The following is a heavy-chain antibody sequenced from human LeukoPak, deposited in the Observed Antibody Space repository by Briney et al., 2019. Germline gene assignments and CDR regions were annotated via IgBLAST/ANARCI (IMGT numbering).Heavy chain of an antibody. Sequence: PGGSLRLSCAASGFTFSSYEMNWVRQAPGKGLEWVSYISGSGRTIYYADSVKGRFTVSRDNAKNSLYLQMNSLRAEDTAVYYCARDGGDCSSTSCYRVPFDYWVQGTLVTVSS. CDR3: ARDGGDCSSTSCYRVPFDY. V-gene: IGHV3-48*03. D-gene: IGHD2-2*01. J-gene: IGHJ4*02. CDR2: ISGSGRTI. CDR1: GFTFSSYE.